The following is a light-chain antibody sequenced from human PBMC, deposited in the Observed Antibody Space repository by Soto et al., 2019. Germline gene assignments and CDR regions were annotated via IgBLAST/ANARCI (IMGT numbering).Light chain of an antibody. J-gene: IGKJ1*01. V-gene: IGKV1-39*01. CDR1: QSISRY. CDR3: QQSYSTPWT. CDR2: AAS. Sequence: DIRMTQSPSTLSGSVGDRVTITCRASQSISRYLNWYKKKTRKAHKLMIYAASSLKSGLQSRFSGSGSGTDFTLTISSLKPEDFATYYCQQSYSTPWTFGQGTKLDI.